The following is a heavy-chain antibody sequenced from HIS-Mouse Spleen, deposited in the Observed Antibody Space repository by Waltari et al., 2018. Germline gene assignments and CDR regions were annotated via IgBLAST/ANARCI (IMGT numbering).Heavy chain of an antibody. CDR3: AREIPYSSSWYDWYFDL. J-gene: IGHJ2*01. CDR1: GGPISRRCYY. D-gene: IGHD6-13*01. CDR2: IYYSGST. V-gene: IGHV4-39*07. Sequence: QLQLQESGPGLVKPSETLSLPCTVPGGPISRRCYYLGWIRQPPGKGLEWIGSIYYSGSTYYNPSLKSRVTISVDTSKNQFSLKLSSVTAADTAVYYCAREIPYSSSWYDWYFDLWGRGTLVTVSS.